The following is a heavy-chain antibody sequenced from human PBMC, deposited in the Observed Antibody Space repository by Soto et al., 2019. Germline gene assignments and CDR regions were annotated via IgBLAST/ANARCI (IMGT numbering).Heavy chain of an antibody. CDR3: ARDRTDSGYYTNWLDP. D-gene: IGHD3-22*01. CDR2: IIPIFGTT. V-gene: IGHV1-69*06. CDR1: VGTFCSDA. J-gene: IGHJ5*02. Sequence: SVKVSCKASVGTFCSDAITWVRQAPGQGLEWVGRIIPIFGTTNYAQNLQGRVTISADKSTLTSYMELHSLTSDDTALYYCARDRTDSGYYTNWLDPWGQGTQVTVSS.